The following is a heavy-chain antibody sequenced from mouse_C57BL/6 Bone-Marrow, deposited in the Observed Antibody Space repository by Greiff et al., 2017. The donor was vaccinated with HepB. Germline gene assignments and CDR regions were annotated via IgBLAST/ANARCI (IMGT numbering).Heavy chain of an antibody. V-gene: IGHV5-2*03. J-gene: IGHJ4*01. Sequence: EVKLVESGGGLVQPGESLKLSCESNEYEFPSHDMSWVRKTPEKRLELVAAITSAGGSTYYPDTMERRFIISRDNTKKTLYLQMSSLRSEDTAWYYCARRYYVYAMDDWGQGTSVTVSS. CDR1: EYEFPSHD. CDR2: ITSAGGST. CDR3: ARRYYVYAMDD. D-gene: IGHD1-1*01.